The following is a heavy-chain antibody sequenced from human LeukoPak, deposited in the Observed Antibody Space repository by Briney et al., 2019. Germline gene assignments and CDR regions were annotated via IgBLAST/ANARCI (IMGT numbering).Heavy chain of an antibody. CDR3: AKSPARWVGDFHGYFDY. Sequence: ASVKVSCKASGYTFTRYGISWVRQAPGQGLEWMGWISAYNGNTNYAQKLQGRVTMTTDTSTTAYMELRSLRSDDTAVYYCAKSPARWVGDFHGYFDYWGQGTLVTVSS. D-gene: IGHD1-26*01. CDR1: GYTFTRYG. V-gene: IGHV1-18*01. CDR2: ISAYNGNT. J-gene: IGHJ4*02.